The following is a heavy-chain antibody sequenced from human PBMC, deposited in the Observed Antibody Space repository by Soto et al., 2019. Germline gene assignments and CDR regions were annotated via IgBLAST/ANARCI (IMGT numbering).Heavy chain of an antibody. CDR2: IYYSGST. V-gene: IGHV4-59*01. CDR1: GGSISSYY. Sequence: QVQLQESGPGLVKPSETLSLTCTVSGGSISSYYWSWIRQPPGKGLEWIGYIYYSGSTNYNPSLQSRVTLSVVTSKIQSSLSLSSVSAADTAVYYCARRWGPTFDFWGQGTLVTVSS. D-gene: IGHD1-26*01. CDR3: ARRWGPTFDF. J-gene: IGHJ4*02.